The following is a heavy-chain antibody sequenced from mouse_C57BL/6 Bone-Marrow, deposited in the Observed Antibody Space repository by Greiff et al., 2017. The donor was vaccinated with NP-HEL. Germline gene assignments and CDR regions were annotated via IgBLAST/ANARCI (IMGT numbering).Heavy chain of an antibody. J-gene: IGHJ2*01. V-gene: IGHV1-19*01. Sequence: VQLQQSGAVLVKPGASVKMSCKASGYTFTDYYMNWVKQSPGKSLEWIGVINPYNGGTSYNQKFKGKATLTVDKSSSTAYMELNSLTSEDSAVFYGARIYYGNYWFFFDYWGQGTTLTVSS. CDR2: INPYNGGT. D-gene: IGHD2-1*01. CDR1: GYTFTDYY. CDR3: ARIYYGNYWFFFDY.